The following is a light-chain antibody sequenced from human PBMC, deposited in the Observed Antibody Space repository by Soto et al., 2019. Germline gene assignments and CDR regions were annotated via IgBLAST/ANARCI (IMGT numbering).Light chain of an antibody. CDR1: QSLGYGDGNTY. V-gene: IGKV2-30*01. J-gene: IGKJ5*01. CDR2: QVS. CDR3: MLGTHRPLT. Sequence: DVVMAQSPLSLPVTLGQPASISCRSNQSLGYGDGNTYLSWMKQRPGQSPRRHIYQVSKRDSGVPGRFSGSELGTDFTLKISRVEAEDVGVYYCMLGTHRPLTIGQGTRLEI.